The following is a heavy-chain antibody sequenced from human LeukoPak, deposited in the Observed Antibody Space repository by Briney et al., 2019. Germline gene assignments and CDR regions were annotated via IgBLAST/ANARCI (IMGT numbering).Heavy chain of an antibody. D-gene: IGHD4-17*01. CDR1: GFIFSTYW. V-gene: IGHV3-7*01. Sequence: GGSLRLSCAGSGFIFSTYWMSWVRQAPGKGLEWVANIKQDGSEKYYVDSVKGRFTVSRDNAKNSLYLQMNRLRAEDTAAYYCVREVTTGDYYMVVWGKGTTVTVSS. CDR2: IKQDGSEK. J-gene: IGHJ6*03. CDR3: VREVTTGDYYMVV.